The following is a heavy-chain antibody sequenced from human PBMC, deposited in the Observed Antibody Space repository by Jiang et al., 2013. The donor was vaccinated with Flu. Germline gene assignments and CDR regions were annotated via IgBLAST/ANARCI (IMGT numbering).Heavy chain of an antibody. V-gene: IGHV3-74*01. Sequence: DGSSTSYADSVKGRFTISRDNAKNTLYLQMNSLRAEDTAVYYCARDDSRLDYYYGMDVWGQGTTVTVSS. D-gene: IGHD3-22*01. J-gene: IGHJ6*02. CDR2: DGSST. CDR3: ARDDSRLDYYYGMDV.